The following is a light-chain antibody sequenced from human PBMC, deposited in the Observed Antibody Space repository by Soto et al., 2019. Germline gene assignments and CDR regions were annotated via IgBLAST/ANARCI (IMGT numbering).Light chain of an antibody. CDR3: QQYGSLSWT. V-gene: IGKV3-20*01. CDR1: QSVSSNY. Sequence: DIVLTQSPGTLTLSPGERATLSCRASQSVSSNYLAWYQQRPGKAPRPLIYGASTRATGNPDRFSGSGSGTDFTLTISRLEPEAFAVYYCQQYGSLSWTFGQGTKVEIK. J-gene: IGKJ1*01. CDR2: GAS.